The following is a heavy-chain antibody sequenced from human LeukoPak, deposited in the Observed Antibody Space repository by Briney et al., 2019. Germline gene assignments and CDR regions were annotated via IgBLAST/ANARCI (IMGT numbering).Heavy chain of an antibody. CDR3: VNVDVSGGY. Sequence: ASVKVSCKASGYTFTSYGISWVRQAPGQGLEWMGWISAYNGNTNYAQKLQGRVTMTTDTSTSTAYMELSSLKSEDTAVYYCVNVDVSGGYWGQGTLVTVSS. CDR2: ISAYNGNT. V-gene: IGHV1-18*01. CDR1: GYTFTSYG. J-gene: IGHJ4*02. D-gene: IGHD3-16*01.